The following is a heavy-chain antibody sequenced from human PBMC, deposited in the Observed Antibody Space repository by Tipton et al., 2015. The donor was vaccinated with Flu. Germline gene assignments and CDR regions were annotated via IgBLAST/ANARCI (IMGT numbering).Heavy chain of an antibody. CDR2: IFHTGST. CDR3: ARRDYSNYVSDPKNCFDP. D-gene: IGHD4-11*01. J-gene: IGHJ5*02. V-gene: IGHV4-38-2*02. Sequence: LRLSCTVSGSSIRSANYYWGWIRQPPGKGLEWIGNIFHTGSTYHNPSLKSRVTISINTSKNQFSLKVFSVTAADTAVYYCARRDYSNYVSDPKNCFDPWGQGTLVTVSS. CDR1: GSSIRSANYY.